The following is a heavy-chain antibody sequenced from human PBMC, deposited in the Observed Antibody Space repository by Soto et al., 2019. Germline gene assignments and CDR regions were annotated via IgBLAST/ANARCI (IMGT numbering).Heavy chain of an antibody. CDR2: IYYSGYI. V-gene: IGHV4-39*01. CDR1: GGSISSSSYF. D-gene: IGHD2-2*01. J-gene: IGHJ4*02. CDR3: ARRGSSSSSACFDY. Sequence: PSETLSLTCTVSGGSISSSSYFWGWIRQPPGKGLEWIGNIYYSGYISYNPSLKSRVTISVDTSKNQFSLKLSSVTAADTTVYYCARRGSSSSSACFDYWGQGTLVTVSS.